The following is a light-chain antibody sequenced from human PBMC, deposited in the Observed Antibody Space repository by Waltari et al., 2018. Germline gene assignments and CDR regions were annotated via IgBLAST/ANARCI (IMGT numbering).Light chain of an antibody. J-gene: IGKJ1*01. CDR2: GAS. CDR1: QSIRSN. Sequence: EIVMTQSPATLSVFPGERATLSCRAGQSIRSNLAWYQHKPGQAPRLLIYGASTRATGSPARFSGSGSGTEFTLTISSLQSEDFAVYFCQQYDNWLGTFGQGTKVEIK. V-gene: IGKV3-15*01. CDR3: QQYDNWLGT.